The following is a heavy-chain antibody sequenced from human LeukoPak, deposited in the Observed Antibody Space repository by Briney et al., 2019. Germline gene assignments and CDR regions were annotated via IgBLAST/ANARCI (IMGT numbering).Heavy chain of an antibody. Sequence: GESLKISCKGSGYSFTSYWIGWVRQMPGKGLEWMGIIYPGDSDTRYSPSFQGQVTISADKSISTAYLQWSSLKASDTAMYCCARLLPYCSSTSCYYDYYYGMDVWGQGTTVTVSS. V-gene: IGHV5-51*01. CDR1: GYSFTSYW. D-gene: IGHD2-2*01. J-gene: IGHJ6*02. CDR3: ARLLPYCSSTSCYYDYYYGMDV. CDR2: IYPGDSDT.